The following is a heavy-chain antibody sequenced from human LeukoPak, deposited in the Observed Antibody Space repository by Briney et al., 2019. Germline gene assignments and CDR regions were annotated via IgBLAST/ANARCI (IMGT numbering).Heavy chain of an antibody. D-gene: IGHD6-6*01. J-gene: IGHJ3*02. V-gene: IGHV1-2*02. CDR2: ISPHTGGT. CDR3: ARDRGISGRPNAFDI. CDR1: GYTFTSYY. Sequence: ASVKVSCKSSGYTFTSYYIHWVRQAPAQGLEWMGWISPHTGGTNFAQKFQGRVTTTRDTSISTACMELNSLRADDTAVYYCARDRGISGRPNAFDIWGQGTMVAVSS.